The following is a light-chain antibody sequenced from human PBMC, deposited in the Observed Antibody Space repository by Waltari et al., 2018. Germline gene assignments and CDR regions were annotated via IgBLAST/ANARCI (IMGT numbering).Light chain of an antibody. J-gene: IGKJ1*01. CDR2: GAS. CDR3: QQYNNWPPGT. Sequence: EIVLTQSPATLSLSPGERATLSCRASQSVSNFLAWYQQKPGQAPRLLISGASSRAAGIPARFSGSGSGTDFTLTISSLQSEDSAVYYCQQYNNWPPGTFGQGTRVEV. CDR1: QSVSNF. V-gene: IGKV3D-15*01.